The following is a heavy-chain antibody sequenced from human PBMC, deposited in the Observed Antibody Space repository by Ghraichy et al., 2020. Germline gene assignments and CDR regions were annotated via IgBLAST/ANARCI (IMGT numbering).Heavy chain of an antibody. CDR1: GGSISSYY. D-gene: IGHD1-26*01. CDR2: IYYSGST. Sequence: SETLSLTCTVSGGSISSYYWSWIRQPPGKGLEWIGYIYYSGSTNYNPSLKSRFTISVDTSKNQFSLKLSSVTAADTAVYYCVRHGTGQRAAVGYYYYYYMDVWGKGTTVTVSS. J-gene: IGHJ6*03. CDR3: VRHGTGQRAAVGYYYYYYMDV. V-gene: IGHV4-59*08.